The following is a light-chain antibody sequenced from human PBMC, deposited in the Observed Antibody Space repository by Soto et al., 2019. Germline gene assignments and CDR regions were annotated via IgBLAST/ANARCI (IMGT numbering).Light chain of an antibody. CDR3: QQSYSTPRT. Sequence: IQMTQAQSSLSASVGDRVTITCRASQSISSYLNWYQQKPGKSPKLLIYAASRLQSGVPSRFSGSGSGTDFTLTIRRLQPEDFATYYCQQSYSTPRTFGGVTKVEIK. J-gene: IGKJ4*01. V-gene: IGKV1-39*01. CDR1: QSISSY. CDR2: AAS.